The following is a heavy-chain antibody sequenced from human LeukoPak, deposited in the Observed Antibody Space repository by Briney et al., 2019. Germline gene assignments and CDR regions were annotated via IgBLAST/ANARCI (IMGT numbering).Heavy chain of an antibody. CDR2: MKQDGSEK. D-gene: IGHD2-2*02. CDR1: GFTFSYYW. V-gene: IGHV3-7*01. Sequence: GGLLRLSCAASGFTFSYYWMSWFRQAPGTGLEWMANMKQDGSEKYYVDSVKGRFTISRDNAKNSMYLQMNSLRAEDTAEYLCLIGWGECCFINCHTGGDAFDMWGQATMVTVSS. CDR3: LIGWGECCFINCHTGGDAFDM. J-gene: IGHJ3*02.